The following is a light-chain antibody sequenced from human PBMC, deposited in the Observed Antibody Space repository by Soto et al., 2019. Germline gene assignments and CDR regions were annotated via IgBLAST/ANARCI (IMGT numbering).Light chain of an antibody. CDR1: QSVLFSSNNKNY. Sequence: DIVMTQSPDSLAVSLGERATIRCRSSQSVLFSSNNKNYLAWYQQRPGQPPKLLLYWASTRDSGVPDRFSGSGSETEFTLTINSLQAEDVAMYFCQQYYSGVTFGQGTRLEI. CDR2: WAS. J-gene: IGKJ2*01. CDR3: QQYYSGVT. V-gene: IGKV4-1*01.